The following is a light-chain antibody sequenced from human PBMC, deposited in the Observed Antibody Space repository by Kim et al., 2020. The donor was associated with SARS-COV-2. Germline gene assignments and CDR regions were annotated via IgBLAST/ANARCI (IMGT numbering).Light chain of an antibody. CDR3: QVLDSSTEV. V-gene: IGLV3-9*01. J-gene: IGLJ1*01. CDR2: TDR. Sequence: SYELTQPLSVSVALGQTARITCGGNNIGGKHVHWYLQRPVQAPVLVIYTDRNRPSGIPERLSGSNSGNTATLTLSRSQAGDEGDEYCQVLDSSTEVFGTG. CDR1: NIGGKH.